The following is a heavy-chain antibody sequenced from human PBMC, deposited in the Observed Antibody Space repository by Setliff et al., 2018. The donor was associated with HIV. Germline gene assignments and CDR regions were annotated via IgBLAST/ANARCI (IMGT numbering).Heavy chain of an antibody. V-gene: IGHV3-23*01. Sequence: GGSLRLSCAASGCTFRNYATSWVRQAPGKGLEWVSTINGRGDDTYYADSVKGRFTISRDNSKNTVSLQMSSLRADDKAVYYCAKEWSITAVILVPSWDYWGQGTLVTVSS. D-gene: IGHD2-15*01. CDR1: GCTFRNYA. CDR3: AKEWSITAVILVPSWDY. CDR2: INGRGDDT. J-gene: IGHJ4*02.